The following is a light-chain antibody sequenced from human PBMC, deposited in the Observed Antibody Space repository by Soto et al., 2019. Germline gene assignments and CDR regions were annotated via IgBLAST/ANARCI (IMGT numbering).Light chain of an antibody. CDR2: DVS. CDR3: SSYTSSSPVL. CDR1: SSDVGGYNY. V-gene: IGLV2-14*01. J-gene: IGLJ2*01. Sequence: QSALTQPASVSGSPGQSITISCTGTSSDVGGYNYVSWYQQHPGKAPKLMIYDVSNRPSGVSNRFSGSKSGNTASLTISGLQAEDEADYYCSSYTSSSPVLFGGGTKLTVL.